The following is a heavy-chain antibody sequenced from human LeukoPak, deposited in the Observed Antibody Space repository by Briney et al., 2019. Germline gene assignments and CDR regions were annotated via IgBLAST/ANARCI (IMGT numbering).Heavy chain of an antibody. D-gene: IGHD5-18*01. CDR2: IWYDGSNK. Sequence: TGGSLRLSCAASGFTFSSYGMHWVRQAPGKGLEWVAVIWYDGSNKYYADSVKGRFTISRDNSKNTLYLQMNSLRAKDTAVYYCARDLPGIQLWTPRRGYYFDYWGQGTLVTVSS. V-gene: IGHV3-33*01. CDR3: ARDLPGIQLWTPRRGYYFDY. J-gene: IGHJ4*02. CDR1: GFTFSSYG.